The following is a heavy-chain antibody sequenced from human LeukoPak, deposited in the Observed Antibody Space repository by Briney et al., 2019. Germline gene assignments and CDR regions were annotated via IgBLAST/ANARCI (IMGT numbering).Heavy chain of an antibody. V-gene: IGHV4-39*07. Sequence: SETLSLTCTVSGGSISSSSYYWGWIRRPPGKGLEWIGSIYYSGSTYYNPSLKSRVTISVDTSKNQFSLKLSSVTAADTAVYYCARDLIAAAGIVTWFAPWGKETLVTVPS. CDR3: ARDLIAAAGIVTWFAP. CDR1: GGSISSSSYY. CDR2: IYYSGST. J-gene: IGHJ5*02. D-gene: IGHD6-13*01.